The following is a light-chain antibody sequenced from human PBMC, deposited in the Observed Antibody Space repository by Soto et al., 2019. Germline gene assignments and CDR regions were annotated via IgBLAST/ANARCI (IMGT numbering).Light chain of an antibody. J-gene: IGLJ1*01. CDR3: QSYDSSLSHV. CDR2: GNS. Sequence: QSVLTQPASVSGAPGQRVTISCTGSSSNIGAGYDVHWYQQLPGTAPKLLIFGNSNRPSGVPDRFSGSKSGTSASLAITGLQAEDEADYYCQSYDSSLSHVFGTGTKLTVL. CDR1: SSNIGAGYD. V-gene: IGLV1-40*01.